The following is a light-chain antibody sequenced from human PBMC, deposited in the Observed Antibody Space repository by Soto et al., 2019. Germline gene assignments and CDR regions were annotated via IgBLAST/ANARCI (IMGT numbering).Light chain of an antibody. V-gene: IGKV3D-20*01. CDR1: DSVISN. CDR2: DAA. Sequence: EIVLTESTATRSVSPWERSTLSCRASDSVISNLVWYQKKPGQPARRLIYDAAYRATGSTGRFCSGGAGTDFSLTISSLLPEEVAAYYCRQYGSTRPITFGQGTRLEIK. CDR3: RQYGSTRPIT. J-gene: IGKJ5*01.